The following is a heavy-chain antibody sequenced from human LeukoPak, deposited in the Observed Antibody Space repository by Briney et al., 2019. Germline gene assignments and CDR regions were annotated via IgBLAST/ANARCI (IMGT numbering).Heavy chain of an antibody. J-gene: IGHJ4*02. CDR2: IYYSGST. V-gene: IGHV4-59*01. CDR1: GGSISSYY. CDR3: AMFRGYFDY. Sequence: LETLSLTCTVSGGSISSYYWSWIRQPPGKGLEWIGYIYYSGSTNYNPSLKSRVTISVDTSKNQFSLKLSSVTAADTAVYYCAMFRGYFDYWGQGTLVTVSS. D-gene: IGHD3-10*02.